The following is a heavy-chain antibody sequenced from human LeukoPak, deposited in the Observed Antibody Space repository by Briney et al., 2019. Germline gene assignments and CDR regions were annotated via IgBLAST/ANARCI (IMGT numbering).Heavy chain of an antibody. CDR1: GYSISSGYY. CDR2: IYHSGST. V-gene: IGHV4-38-2*02. J-gene: IGHJ4*02. D-gene: IGHD6-19*01. CDR3: ARSMGIAVAGL. Sequence: SETLSLTCTVSGYSISSGYYWGWIRQPPGKGLEWIGSIYHSGSTYYNPSLKSRVTISVDTSKNQLSLKLSSVTAADTAVYYCARSMGIAVAGLWGQGTLVTVSS.